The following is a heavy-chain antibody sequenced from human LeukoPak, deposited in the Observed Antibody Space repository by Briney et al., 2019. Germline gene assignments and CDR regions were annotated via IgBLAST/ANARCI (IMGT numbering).Heavy chain of an antibody. CDR1: GGSISSYY. D-gene: IGHD3-10*01. CDR2: IYYSGST. CDR3: ARAFYGSGGSGFDP. J-gene: IGHJ5*02. Sequence: SETLSLTCTVSGGSISSYYWSWIRQPPGKGLEWIGYIYYSGSTNYNPSLKSRVTISVDTSKNQFSLKLSSVTAADTAVYYCARAFYGSGGSGFDPWGQGTLVTVSS. V-gene: IGHV4-59*08.